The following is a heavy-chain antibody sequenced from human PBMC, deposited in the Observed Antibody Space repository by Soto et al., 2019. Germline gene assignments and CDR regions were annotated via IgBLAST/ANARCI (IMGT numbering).Heavy chain of an antibody. CDR1: GYTFTSYY. V-gene: IGHV1-46*03. D-gene: IGHD2-2*03. J-gene: IGHJ4*02. Sequence: ASVKVSCKASGYTFTSYYMHWVRQAPGQGLEWMGIINPSGGSTSYAQKFQGRVTMTRDTSTSTVYMELSSLRSEDTAVYYCARGLDNVVVPAAHPFDYWGQGTLVTVSS. CDR3: ARGLDNVVVPAAHPFDY. CDR2: INPSGGST.